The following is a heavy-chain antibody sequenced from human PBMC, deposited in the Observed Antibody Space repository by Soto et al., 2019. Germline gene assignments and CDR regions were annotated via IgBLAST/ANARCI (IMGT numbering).Heavy chain of an antibody. D-gene: IGHD6-19*01. CDR2: ISGSGGST. J-gene: IGHJ4*02. CDR3: AKDRIAVAGLYYFDY. V-gene: IGHV3-23*01. CDR1: GFTFSSYA. Sequence: PGGSLRLSCAASGFTFSSYAMSWVRQAPEKGLEWVSAISGSGGSTYYADSVKGRFTISRDNSKNTLYLQMNSLRAEDTAVYYCAKDRIAVAGLYYFDYWGQGTLITVSS.